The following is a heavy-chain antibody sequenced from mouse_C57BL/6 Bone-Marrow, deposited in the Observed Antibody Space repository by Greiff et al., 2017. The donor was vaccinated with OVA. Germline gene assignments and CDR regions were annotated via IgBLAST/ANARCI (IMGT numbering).Heavy chain of an antibody. CDR2: IYPSDSDT. Sequence: QVQLQQSGAELVRPGSSVKLSCTASGFTFTSDWMDWVKQRPGQGLEWIGYIYPSDSDTHYNQKFKDKATLTVDKSSSTAYMQLSSLTSEDSAVYYCARGVYYDSSYWGQGTTLTVSS. D-gene: IGHD1-1*01. J-gene: IGHJ2*01. CDR1: GFTFTSDW. CDR3: ARGVYYDSSY. V-gene: IGHV1-61*01.